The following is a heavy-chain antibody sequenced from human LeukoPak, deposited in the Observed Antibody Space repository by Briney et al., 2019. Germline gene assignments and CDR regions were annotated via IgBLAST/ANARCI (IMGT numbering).Heavy chain of an antibody. CDR1: GFTFSNFG. CDR2: ISGDGNNK. D-gene: IGHD2-15*01. J-gene: IGHJ4*02. Sequence: GGSLRLSCAASGFTFSNFGMHWVRQAPGKGLEWVAVISGDGNNKFYADSVRGRFTISRDNSKNTLYLQMNSLRVEDTAVHYCAKDPGYCSGGSCRYFDHWGQGTLVTVSS. V-gene: IGHV3-30*18. CDR3: AKDPGYCSGGSCRYFDH.